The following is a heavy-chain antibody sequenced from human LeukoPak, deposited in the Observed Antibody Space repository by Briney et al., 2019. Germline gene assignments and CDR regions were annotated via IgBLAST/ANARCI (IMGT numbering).Heavy chain of an antibody. Sequence: GGSLILSCAASGFTFSSYAMSWVRQAPGKGLEWVSAISGSGGSTYYADSVKGRFTISRDNSKNTLYLQMNSLRAEDTAVYYCAKGDYYDSSGYYGDYWGQGTLVTVSS. D-gene: IGHD3-22*01. CDR3: AKGDYYDSSGYYGDY. V-gene: IGHV3-23*01. J-gene: IGHJ4*02. CDR1: GFTFSSYA. CDR2: ISGSGGST.